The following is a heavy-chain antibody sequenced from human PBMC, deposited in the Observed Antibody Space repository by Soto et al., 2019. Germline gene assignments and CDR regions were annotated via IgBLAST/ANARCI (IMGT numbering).Heavy chain of an antibody. D-gene: IGHD5-18*01. V-gene: IGHV4-59*01. CDR3: ARGGTAMAPSEYNWFDP. Sequence: SETLSLTCTVSGGSISSYYWSWIRQPPGKGLGWIGYIYYSGSTNYNPSLKSRVTISVDTSKYQFSLKLSSVTAADTAVYYCARGGTAMAPSEYNWFDPWGQGTLVTVS. CDR1: GGSISSYY. CDR2: IYYSGST. J-gene: IGHJ5*02.